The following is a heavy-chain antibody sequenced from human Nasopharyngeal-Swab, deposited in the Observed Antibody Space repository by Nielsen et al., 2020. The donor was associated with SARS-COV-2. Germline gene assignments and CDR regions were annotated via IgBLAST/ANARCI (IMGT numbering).Heavy chain of an antibody. V-gene: IGHV4-4*02. CDR2: IYHSGST. J-gene: IGHJ4*02. D-gene: IGHD3-10*01. CDR3: ARGGYYGSGSYQN. CDR1: GGSISSSNW. Sequence: GSLRLSCAVSGGSISSSNWWSWVRQPPGKGLERIGEIYHSGSTNYNPSLKSRVTISVDKSKNQFSLKLSSVTAADTAVYYCARGGYYGSGSYQNWGQGTLVTVSS.